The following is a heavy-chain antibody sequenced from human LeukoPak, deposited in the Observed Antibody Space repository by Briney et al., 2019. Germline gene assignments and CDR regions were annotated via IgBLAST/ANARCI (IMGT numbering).Heavy chain of an antibody. CDR2: ISNDGSNT. J-gene: IGHJ4*02. Sequence: RGSLRLSCATSGFTFTTFWMHWVRQPPGKGLVWVSRISNDGSNTNYADSVKGRFTISRDNSKNTLYLQMNSLRAEDTAVYYCAKESGFSSGWYVGAKGFYDYWGQGTLVTVSS. V-gene: IGHV3-74*01. CDR3: AKESGFSSGWYVGAKGFYDY. D-gene: IGHD6-19*01. CDR1: GFTFTTFW.